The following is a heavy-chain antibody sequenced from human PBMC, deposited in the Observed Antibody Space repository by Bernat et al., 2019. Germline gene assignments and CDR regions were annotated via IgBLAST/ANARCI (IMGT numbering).Heavy chain of an antibody. CDR1: GFTFSNYA. V-gene: IGHV3-23*04. J-gene: IGHJ5*02. Sequence: EVQLVVSGGGLVQPGGSLRLSCAASGFTFSNYAMSWVRQAPGKGLEWVSGIRDSGDYTYYADSMKGRFTITRDNTKNTLYVQMNSVRAENTAVYCCEKGVGSIWQGWFNPWGQGTLVTVSS. CDR2: IRDSGDYT. D-gene: IGHD1-26*01. CDR3: EKGVGSIWQGWFNP.